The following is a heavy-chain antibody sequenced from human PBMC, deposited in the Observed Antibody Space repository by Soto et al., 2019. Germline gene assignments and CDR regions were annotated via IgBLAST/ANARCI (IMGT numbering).Heavy chain of an antibody. D-gene: IGHD3-10*01. J-gene: IGHJ6*02. Sequence: GGSLRLSCAASGFTFSSYGMHWVRQAPGKGLEWVAVIWYDGSNKYYADSVKGRFTISRDNSKNTLYLQMNSLRAEDTAVYYCARDRGSLLWFGESVRGMDVWGQGTTVTVSS. CDR2: IWYDGSNK. CDR3: ARDRGSLLWFGESVRGMDV. CDR1: GFTFSSYG. V-gene: IGHV3-33*01.